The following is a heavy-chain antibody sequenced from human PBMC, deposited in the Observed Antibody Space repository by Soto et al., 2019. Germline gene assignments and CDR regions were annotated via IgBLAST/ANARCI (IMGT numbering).Heavy chain of an antibody. CDR3: ARYFEDLTSNFDS. Sequence: EVQLVESGGGLVKPGGSLRLSCAASGFTFTRYSMNWVRQAPGKGLEWVSSISSTTNYIYYADSMKGRFTISRDNAKNSLYLQMNRLRAEDTDVYYCARYFEDLTSNFDSWGQGTLVTVSS. CDR2: ISSTTNYI. V-gene: IGHV3-21*06. CDR1: GFTFTRYS. J-gene: IGHJ4*02.